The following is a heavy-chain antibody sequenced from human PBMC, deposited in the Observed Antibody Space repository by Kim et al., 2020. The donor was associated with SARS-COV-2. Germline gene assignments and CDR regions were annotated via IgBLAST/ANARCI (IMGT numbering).Heavy chain of an antibody. CDR3: ARGRWNDVYY. CDR2: IYYTGST. CDR1: GGSINNSSYY. V-gene: IGHV4-39*07. D-gene: IGHD1-1*01. Sequence: SETLSLTCTVSGGSINNSSYYWGWIRQPPGKGLEWIGNIYYTGSTYYSPSLKSRVTISVDTSKNQFSLKLSSVTAADTAVYYCARGRWNDVYYWGQGTLVTVSS. J-gene: IGHJ4*02.